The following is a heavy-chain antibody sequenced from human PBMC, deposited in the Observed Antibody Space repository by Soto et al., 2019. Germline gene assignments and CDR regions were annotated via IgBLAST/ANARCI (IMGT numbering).Heavy chain of an antibody. Sequence: EVQLLESGGGLVQPGGSLRLSCAASGFIFSSYAMSWVRQAPGKGLEWVSVISGSGGSTYYAGSVEGRFTISRDNSKNTLHLQINSLRAEDTAVYYCAKGPGFSYASHTLDVWGQGTTVAVSS. V-gene: IGHV3-23*01. J-gene: IGHJ6*02. CDR1: GFIFSSYA. D-gene: IGHD5-18*01. CDR2: ISGSGGST. CDR3: AKGPGFSYASHTLDV.